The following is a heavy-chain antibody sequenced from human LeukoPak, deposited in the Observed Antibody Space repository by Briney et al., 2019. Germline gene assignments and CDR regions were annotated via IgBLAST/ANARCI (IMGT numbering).Heavy chain of an antibody. CDR1: GFTFDDYA. CDR3: AKDSLSSSHQALYWYFDL. Sequence: GRSLRLSCAASGFTFDDYAMHWVRQAPGKGLEWVSGVSWNSGSIGYADSVKGRFTISRDNAKNSLYLQMNSLRAEDTALYYCAKDSLSSSHQALYWYFDLWGRGTLVTVSS. CDR2: VSWNSGSI. D-gene: IGHD6-13*01. J-gene: IGHJ2*01. V-gene: IGHV3-9*01.